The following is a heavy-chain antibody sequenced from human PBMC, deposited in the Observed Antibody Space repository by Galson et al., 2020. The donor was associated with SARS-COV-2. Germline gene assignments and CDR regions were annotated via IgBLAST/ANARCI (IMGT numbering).Heavy chain of an antibody. Sequence: GESLKISCKVSGYTLTELSMHWVRQAPGKGLEWMGGFDPEDGETIYAQKFQGRVTMTEDTSTDTAYMELSSLRSEDTAVYYCATTSPFVAALWFDPWGQGTLVTVSS. CDR1: GYTLTELS. V-gene: IGHV1-24*01. CDR3: ATTSPFVAALWFDP. CDR2: FDPEDGET. J-gene: IGHJ5*02. D-gene: IGHD2-15*01.